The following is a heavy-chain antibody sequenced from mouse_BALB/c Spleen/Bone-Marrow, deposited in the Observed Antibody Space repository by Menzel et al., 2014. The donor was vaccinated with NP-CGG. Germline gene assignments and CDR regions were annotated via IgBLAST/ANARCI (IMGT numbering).Heavy chain of an antibody. D-gene: IGHD2-4*01. CDR3: ARDLYYDYDVGAMDY. J-gene: IGHJ4*01. V-gene: IGHV2-9*02. CDR1: GFSLISYG. CDR2: IWPGGSI. Sequence: VKLMESGPGLEESSQSLSISCTVSGFSLISYGVHWIRQHPGKGLEWLGVIWPGGSINYNSALMSRLSISKDNSKSQVFLKMNSLQSDDTAMYYCARDLYYDYDVGAMDYWGQGTSVTVSS.